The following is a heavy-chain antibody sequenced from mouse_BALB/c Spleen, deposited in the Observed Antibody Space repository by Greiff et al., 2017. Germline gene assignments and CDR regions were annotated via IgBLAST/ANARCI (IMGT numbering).Heavy chain of an antibody. V-gene: IGHV1-53*01. J-gene: IGHJ4*01. CDR2: INPSNGGT. Sequence: QVQLQQPGAELVKPGASVKLSCKASGYTFTSYYMYWVKQRPGQGLEWIGGINPSNGGTNFNEKFKGKATLTSDKSSSTAYMELSSLTSEDSAIYYCASSQYDYDEVYYAMDYWGQGTSVTVSS. D-gene: IGHD2-4*01. CDR3: ASSQYDYDEVYYAMDY. CDR1: GYTFTSYY.